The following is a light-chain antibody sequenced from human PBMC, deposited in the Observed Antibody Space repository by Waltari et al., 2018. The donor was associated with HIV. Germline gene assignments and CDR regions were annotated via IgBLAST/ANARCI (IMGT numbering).Light chain of an antibody. Sequence: QSALTQPPSASGSPGQSVTISCSGTRTDIGNYNYVSWYQQHPGKCPKLLIYEVNKRPSGVPYRFSGSKSGNSASLTVSGLQADDDADYYCSSYSGINDVGLFGGGTKLTVL. CDR1: RTDIGNYNY. V-gene: IGLV2-8*01. J-gene: IGLJ3*02. CDR3: SSYSGINDVGL. CDR2: EVN.